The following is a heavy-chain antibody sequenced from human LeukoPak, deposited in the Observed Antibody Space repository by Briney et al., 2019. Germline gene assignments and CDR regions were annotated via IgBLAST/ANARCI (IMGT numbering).Heavy chain of an antibody. CDR3: ARGIAAAGTTSSYYFDY. CDR1: GGSISSGDYY. CDR2: TYYSGST. D-gene: IGHD6-13*01. V-gene: IGHV4-30-4*01. Sequence: SETLSLTCTVSGGSISSGDYYWSWIRQPPGKGLEWIRYTYYSGSTYYNPSLKSRVTISVDTSKNQFSLKLSSVTAADTAVYYCARGIAAAGTTSSYYFDYWGQGTLVTVSS. J-gene: IGHJ4*02.